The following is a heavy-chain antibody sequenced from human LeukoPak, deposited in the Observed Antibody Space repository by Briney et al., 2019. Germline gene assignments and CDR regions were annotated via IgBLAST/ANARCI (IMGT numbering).Heavy chain of an antibody. Sequence: GGSLRLSCAASGFTFSSYEMNWVRQAPGKGLEWVSYISSSGSTISYADSVKGRFTTSRDNAKNSLYLQMNSLRAEDTAVYYCARGPKSYGDYFDYWGQGTLVTVSS. D-gene: IGHD4-17*01. J-gene: IGHJ4*02. CDR2: ISSSGSTI. CDR1: GFTFSSYE. CDR3: ARGPKSYGDYFDY. V-gene: IGHV3-48*03.